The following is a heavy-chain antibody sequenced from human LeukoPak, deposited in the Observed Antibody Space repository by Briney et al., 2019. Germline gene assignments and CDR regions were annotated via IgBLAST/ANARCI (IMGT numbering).Heavy chain of an antibody. CDR2: ISNNGGST. V-gene: IGHV3-64D*06. CDR3: VKARGAMTTRWYFDY. J-gene: IGHJ4*02. CDR1: GFTFSNYA. D-gene: IGHD3-10*01. Sequence: PGGSLRLSRSASGFTFSNYAMYWVRQAPGKGLEYVSAISNNGGSTYYADSVKGGFTISRDNSKNTLYFQMSSLRGEDTAVYYCVKARGAMTTRWYFDYWGQGTLVTVSS.